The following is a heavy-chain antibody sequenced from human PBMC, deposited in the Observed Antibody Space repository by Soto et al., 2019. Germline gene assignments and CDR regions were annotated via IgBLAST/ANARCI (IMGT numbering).Heavy chain of an antibody. J-gene: IGHJ4*02. D-gene: IGHD6-19*01. CDR3: GRVRPGIAVAGLT. CDR2: INPSGGST. CDR1: RYTFTSYY. Sequence: QVQLVQSGAEVKKPGASVKVSCKASRYTFTSYYMHWVRHAPGQGLEWMGIINPSGGSTSYAQKFQGRVTMTRDTSTSTVYMEPSSVRSEDTAVYYCGRVRPGIAVAGLTWGQGTLVTVSS. V-gene: IGHV1-46*03.